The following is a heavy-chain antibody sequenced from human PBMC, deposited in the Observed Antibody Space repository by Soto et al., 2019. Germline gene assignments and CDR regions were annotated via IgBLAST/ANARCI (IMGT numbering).Heavy chain of an antibody. CDR3: AGDPYYYASGF. CDR1: GFTFSDYY. D-gene: IGHD3-10*01. CDR2: ISGSGSSI. Sequence: QVQLVESGGGLVKPGGSLRLSCAASGFTFSDYYMTWIRQGLGKGLEWVSYISGSGSSIFYADSVKGRVTISRDNANNSLFLQMNSLRAEDTAVYYCAGDPYYYASGFWGQGTLVTVSS. J-gene: IGHJ4*02. V-gene: IGHV3-11*01.